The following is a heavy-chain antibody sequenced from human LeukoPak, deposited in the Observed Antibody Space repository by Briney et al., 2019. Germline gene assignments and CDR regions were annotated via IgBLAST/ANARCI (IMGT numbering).Heavy chain of an antibody. CDR3: ARTTVTTRPFDY. CDR1: GFTFSSYS. J-gene: IGHJ4*02. CDR2: ISSSSSYI. Sequence: GGSLRLSCAASGFTFSSYSMNWVRQAPGKGLEWVSSISSSSSYIYYADSVKGRFTISRDNAKNSLYLQMNSLRAEDTAVYYCARTTVTTRPFDYWGQGTLVTVSS. D-gene: IGHD4-17*01. V-gene: IGHV3-21*01.